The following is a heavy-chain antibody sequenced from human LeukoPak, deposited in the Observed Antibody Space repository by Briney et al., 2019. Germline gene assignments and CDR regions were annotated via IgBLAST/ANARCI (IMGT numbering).Heavy chain of an antibody. CDR1: GGSINNHKW. CDR3: ARDGNSYYDH. Sequence: SGTLSLTCAVTGGSINNHKWWSWMRQSPGKGLEWLGEIFYSGSPNYNPSFKSRIVMSVVKSNNQFSLILTSVTVADTAVYYCARDGNSYYDHWGRGIMVTVTS. CDR2: IFYSGSP. J-gene: IGHJ5*02. V-gene: IGHV4-4*02. D-gene: IGHD4-11*01.